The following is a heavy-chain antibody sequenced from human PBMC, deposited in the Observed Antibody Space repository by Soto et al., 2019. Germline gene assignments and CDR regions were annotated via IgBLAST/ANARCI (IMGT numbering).Heavy chain of an antibody. Sequence: SETLSLTCAVSVGSISSINWWSWVRQPPVKGLEWIGEIYHSGSTNYNPSLKSRVTISVDKSKNQFSLKLSSVTAADTAVYYCARSNIVLVPAAMERDYYYYYGMDVWGQGTTVT. D-gene: IGHD2-2*01. CDR1: VGSISSINW. CDR3: ARSNIVLVPAAMERDYYYYYGMDV. V-gene: IGHV4-4*02. J-gene: IGHJ6*02. CDR2: IYHSGST.